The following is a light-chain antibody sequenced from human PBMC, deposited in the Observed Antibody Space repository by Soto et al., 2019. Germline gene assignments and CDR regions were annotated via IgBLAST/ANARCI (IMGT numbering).Light chain of an antibody. J-gene: IGLJ1*01. V-gene: IGLV2-18*02. Sequence: QYVLTQPPSVSGSPGQSVTISCTGTSNDVGSYNRVSWYQQPPGTAPKLMIYEVNNRPSGVPDRFSGSKSGNTASLTITGLQAEDEADYYCSSYTSSSTYVFGTGTKLTVL. CDR1: SNDVGSYNR. CDR2: EVN. CDR3: SSYTSSSTYV.